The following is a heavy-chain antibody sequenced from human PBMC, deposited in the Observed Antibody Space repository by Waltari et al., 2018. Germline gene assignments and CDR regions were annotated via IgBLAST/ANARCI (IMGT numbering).Heavy chain of an antibody. D-gene: IGHD3-3*01. J-gene: IGHJ4*02. V-gene: IGHV3-30*18. CDR3: AKEITIFGVASFDY. Sequence: QVQLVESGGGVVQPGRSLRLSCAASGFSFSRYGMHWVRQAPGKGLEWVAVIWYDGNNKDYADSVKGRFTIPRDNSNNTLYLEMDSLRPEDSAKYYCAKEITIFGVASFDYWGQGTLVTVSS. CDR1: GFSFSRYG. CDR2: IWYDGNNK.